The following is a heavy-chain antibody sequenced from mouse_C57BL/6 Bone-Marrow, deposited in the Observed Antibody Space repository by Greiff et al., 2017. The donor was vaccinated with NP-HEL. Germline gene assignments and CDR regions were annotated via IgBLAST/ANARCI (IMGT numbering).Heavy chain of an antibody. CDR1: GFTFSDAW. CDR2: IRNKANNHAT. V-gene: IGHV6-6*01. J-gene: IGHJ2*01. Sequence: EVKLEESGGGLVQPGGSMKLSCAASGFTFSDAWMDWVRQSPEKGLEWVAEIRNKANNHATYYAESVKGRFTISRDDSKSSVYLQMNSLRAEDTGIYYCTRGLTTVVATGYFDYWGQGTTLTVSS. D-gene: IGHD1-1*01. CDR3: TRGLTTVVATGYFDY.